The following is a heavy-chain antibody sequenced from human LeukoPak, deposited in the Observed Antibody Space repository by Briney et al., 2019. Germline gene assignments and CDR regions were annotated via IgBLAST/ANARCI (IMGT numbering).Heavy chain of an antibody. CDR3: ASPLFSGSGPFDH. D-gene: IGHD1-26*01. Sequence: SVKVSCKASGGTFSSYAISWVRQAPGQGLEWMGGIIPIFGTANYAQKFQGRVTITTDESTSTAYMELSSLRSEDTAVYYCASPLFSGSGPFDHWGQGTLVTVSS. CDR1: GGTFSSYA. V-gene: IGHV1-69*05. J-gene: IGHJ4*02. CDR2: IIPIFGTA.